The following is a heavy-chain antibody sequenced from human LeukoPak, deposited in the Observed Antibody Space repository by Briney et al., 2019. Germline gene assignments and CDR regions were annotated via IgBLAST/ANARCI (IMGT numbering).Heavy chain of an antibody. CDR3: ARAYYYGMDV. V-gene: IGHV4-34*01. CDR2: INHSGST. Sequence: KTSETLSLTCAVYGGSFSGYYWSWIRQPPGKGLEWIGEINHSGSTNYNPSLKSQVTISVDTSKNQFSLKLSSVTAADTAVYYCARAYYYGMDVWGQGTTVTVSS. CDR1: GGSFSGYY. J-gene: IGHJ6*02.